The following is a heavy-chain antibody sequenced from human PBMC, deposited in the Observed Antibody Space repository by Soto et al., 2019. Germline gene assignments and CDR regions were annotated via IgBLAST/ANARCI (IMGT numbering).Heavy chain of an antibody. Sequence: ASVKVSCKASGYTFTSYGISWVRQAPGQGLEWMGWISAYNGNTNYAQKLQGRVTMTTDTSTSTAYMELRSLRSDDTAVYYCARAGEGSSWYFDPRGNWFDPWGQGTLVTVSS. D-gene: IGHD6-13*01. CDR3: ARAGEGSSWYFDPRGNWFDP. V-gene: IGHV1-18*01. J-gene: IGHJ5*02. CDR1: GYTFTSYG. CDR2: ISAYNGNT.